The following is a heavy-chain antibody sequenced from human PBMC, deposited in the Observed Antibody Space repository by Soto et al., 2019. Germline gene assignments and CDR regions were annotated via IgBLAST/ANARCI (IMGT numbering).Heavy chain of an antibody. CDR3: ARGYGGPIGWFDP. CDR1: GYTFISYA. J-gene: IGHJ5*02. V-gene: IGHV1-3*01. Sequence: GASVKVSCKASGYTFISYAMYWVRQAPGQRLEWMGWISAGNGNTKYSQKFQGRVTITRDTSASTAYMELSSLRSEDTAVYYCARGYGGPIGWFDPWGQGTLVTVSS. CDR2: ISAGNGNT. D-gene: IGHD3-16*01.